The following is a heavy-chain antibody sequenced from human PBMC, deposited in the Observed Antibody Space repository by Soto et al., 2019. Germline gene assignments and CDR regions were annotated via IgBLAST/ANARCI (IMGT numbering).Heavy chain of an antibody. Sequence: SLRLSCTTSGFTFGDYALSWVRQAPGKGLEWVGFIRRNAYGGTTDYAASVKGRFTISRDDSKSIAYLQMNSLRTEDTALYYCTRASSLDFDFWGQGTMVTVYS. CDR1: GFTFGDYA. V-gene: IGHV3-49*04. J-gene: IGHJ4*02. CDR2: IRRNAYGGTT. CDR3: TRASSLDFDF. D-gene: IGHD3-16*01.